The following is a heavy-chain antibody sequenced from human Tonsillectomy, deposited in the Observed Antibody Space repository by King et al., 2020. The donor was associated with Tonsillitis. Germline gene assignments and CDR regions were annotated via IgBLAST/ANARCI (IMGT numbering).Heavy chain of an antibody. CDR1: GFTFSSYW. V-gene: IGHV3-7*03. J-gene: IGHJ5*02. CDR3: ARKVFWSWWSENNWFDP. CDR2: IKQDGSEK. D-gene: IGHD3-16*01. Sequence: VQLVESGGGLVQPGGSLRLSCAASGFTFSSYWMSWVRQAPGKGLEWVANIKQDGSEKYYVDSVKGRFTISRDNAKNSLYLQMNSLRAEDTAVYYCARKVFWSWWSENNWFDPWGQGTLVTVSS.